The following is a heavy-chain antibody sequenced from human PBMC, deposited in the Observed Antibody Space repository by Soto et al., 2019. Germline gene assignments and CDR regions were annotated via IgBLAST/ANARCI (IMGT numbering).Heavy chain of an antibody. CDR2: IYNSGTT. J-gene: IGHJ5*02. Sequence: QVQLQESGPGLVRPSQTPSLTCTVSGAPISSGGYYWSWIRQHPGKGPEWIGYIYNSGTTFYNPSLGSRITMSLDAAENHFSLELRSVTVADTAVYYCAREPISTPRGVTQVDPWGQGTLVTVSS. D-gene: IGHD3-10*01. V-gene: IGHV4-31*03. CDR3: AREPISTPRGVTQVDP. CDR1: GAPISSGGYY.